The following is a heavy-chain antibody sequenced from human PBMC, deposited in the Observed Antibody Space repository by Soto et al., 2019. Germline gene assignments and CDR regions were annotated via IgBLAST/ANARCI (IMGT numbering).Heavy chain of an antibody. J-gene: IGHJ4*02. CDR3: ARDMWSFGSGSYSVDY. V-gene: IGHV1-18*01. Sequence: ASVKASCKASGYKFNTYGITWVRQAPGQGLEWMGWISGNNGNTKYPQKFQGRVTMTTDTSTSAAYMELRSLRSDDTAVYYCARDMWSFGSGSYSVDYWGQGTPVTVSS. D-gene: IGHD3-10*01. CDR2: ISGNNGNT. CDR1: GYKFNTYG.